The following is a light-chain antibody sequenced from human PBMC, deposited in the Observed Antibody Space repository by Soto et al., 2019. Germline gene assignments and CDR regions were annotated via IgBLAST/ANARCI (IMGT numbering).Light chain of an antibody. CDR1: QSVSNNY. V-gene: IGKV3-20*01. CDR3: QQYGSSGT. Sequence: EIVMTQSPATLSLSPGEISTLSCRASQSVSNNYLAWYQQKPGQAPRLLIYGASNRATGIPDRFSGSGSGTDFTLTISRLEPEDFAVYYCQQYGSSGTFGQGTKVE. J-gene: IGKJ1*01. CDR2: GAS.